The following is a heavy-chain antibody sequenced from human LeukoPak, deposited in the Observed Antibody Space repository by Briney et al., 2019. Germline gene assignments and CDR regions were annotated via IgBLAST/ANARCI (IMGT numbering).Heavy chain of an antibody. Sequence: SETLSLTCTVSGGSISSSSYYWGWIRQPPGKGLEWIGYIYYRGSTYYNPSLKSRVTISVDTSKNQFSLKLSSVTAADTAVYYCARVSPYGDYSYYYYYYMDVWGKGTTVTISS. V-gene: IGHV4-39*07. J-gene: IGHJ6*03. CDR3: ARVSPYGDYSYYYYYYMDV. CDR2: IYYRGST. D-gene: IGHD4-17*01. CDR1: GGSISSSSYY.